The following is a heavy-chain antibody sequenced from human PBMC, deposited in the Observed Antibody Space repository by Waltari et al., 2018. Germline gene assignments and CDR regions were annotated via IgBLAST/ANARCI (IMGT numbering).Heavy chain of an antibody. CDR2: IDHSGNT. Sequence: QVRLQESGPGLVKPSETLSPTCAASGSSIRRGSYWGLIRQPPGKGLEWIGSIDHSGNTYYNPSLKSLVTISVDTSKNQFSLKLSSVTAADTAVYYGARQKSGYNYWGQGTLVTVSS. V-gene: IGHV4-38-2*01. CDR3: ARQKSGYNY. CDR1: GSSIRRGSY. J-gene: IGHJ4*02. D-gene: IGHD5-12*01.